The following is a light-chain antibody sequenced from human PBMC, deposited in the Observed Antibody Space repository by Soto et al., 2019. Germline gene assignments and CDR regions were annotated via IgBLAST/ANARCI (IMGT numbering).Light chain of an antibody. CDR3: QQYNSYSWT. Sequence: DIQMTQSPSTLSASVGDRVTITCRASQSISTWVAWYQHQPGKAPKLLIYTASTLESGVPSRFSGSGSGTEFTLTISRLQPDDFATYYCQQYNSYSWTFGQGTKVDI. V-gene: IGKV1-5*03. CDR1: QSISTW. CDR2: TAS. J-gene: IGKJ1*01.